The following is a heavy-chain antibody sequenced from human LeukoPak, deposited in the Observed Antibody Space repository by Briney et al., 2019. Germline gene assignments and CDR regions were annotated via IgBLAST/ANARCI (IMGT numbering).Heavy chain of an antibody. D-gene: IGHD1-26*01. J-gene: IGHJ6*02. CDR1: GFTFSSYG. Sequence: GGSLRLSCAASGFTFSSYGMHWVRQAPGKGLEWVAVISYDGSNKYYADSVKGRFTISRDNSKNTLYLQMNSLRAEDTAVYYCARAAGSALYYNYGVDVWGQGTTVTVSS. CDR3: ARAAGSALYYNYGVDV. V-gene: IGHV3-30*03. CDR2: ISYDGSNK.